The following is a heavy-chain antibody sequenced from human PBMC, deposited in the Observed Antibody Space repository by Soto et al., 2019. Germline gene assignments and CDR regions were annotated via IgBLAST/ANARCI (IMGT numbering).Heavy chain of an antibody. CDR3: ARDKGGEFLKGSGMDV. D-gene: IGHD3-10*01. CDR2: IYHNGET. V-gene: IGHV4-59*01. CDR1: GDSITAYY. Sequence: QMQLQESGPGLVKPSETLSLICSVSGDSITAYYLSWLRQSPGKELEWIGYIYHNGETNYNPSLXSXVXIXXDTSKPQFSLRLSSVTAADTGVYYCARDKGGEFLKGSGMDVWGQGTTVIVSS. J-gene: IGHJ6*02.